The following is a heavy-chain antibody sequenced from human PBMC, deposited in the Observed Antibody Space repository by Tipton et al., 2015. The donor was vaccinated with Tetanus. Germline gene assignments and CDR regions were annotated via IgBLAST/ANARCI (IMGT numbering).Heavy chain of an antibody. D-gene: IGHD5-18*01. J-gene: IGHJ4*02. V-gene: IGHV4-34*01. Sequence: TLSLTCAVYGGSFSGYYWSWIRQPPGKGLEWIGEINHSGSTNYNPSLKSRVTISVDTSKNQFSLKLSSVTAADTAVYYCAREKPTAMVFGYWGQGTLVTVPS. CDR3: AREKPTAMVFGY. CDR1: GGSFSGYY. CDR2: INHSGST.